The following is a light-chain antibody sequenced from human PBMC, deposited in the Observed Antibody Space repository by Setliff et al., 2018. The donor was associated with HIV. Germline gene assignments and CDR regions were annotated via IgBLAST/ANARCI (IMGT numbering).Light chain of an antibody. CDR1: SSDVGGYDY. J-gene: IGLJ1*01. CDR2: EVS. CDR3: AAWDDSPNGRYV. V-gene: IGLV2-14*01. Sequence: QSVLTQPASVSGSPGQSITMSCTGTSSDVGGYDYVSWYQQHPVKAPRLIIYEVSNRPSGVPDRFSGSKSGTSASLVISGLRSEDEAEYHCAAWDDSPNGRYVFGPGTKGTVL.